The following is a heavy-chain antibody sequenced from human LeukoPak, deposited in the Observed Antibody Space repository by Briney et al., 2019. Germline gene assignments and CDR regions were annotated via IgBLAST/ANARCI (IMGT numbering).Heavy chain of an antibody. CDR3: ARVRGSPAAYYYYMDV. V-gene: IGHV3-48*01. Sequence: GGSLRLSCAASGFIFSTYSMDWVRQAPGKGLEWVSYISYSSSTIYSADSVKGRFTTSRDNAKNSLYLQMNSLRVEDTAVYYCARVRGSPAAYYYYMDVWGKGTTVTVSS. D-gene: IGHD3-10*01. CDR2: ISYSSSTI. CDR1: GFIFSTYS. J-gene: IGHJ6*03.